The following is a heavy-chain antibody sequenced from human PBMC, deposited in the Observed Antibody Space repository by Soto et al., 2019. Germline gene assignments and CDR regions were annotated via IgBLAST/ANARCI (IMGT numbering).Heavy chain of an antibody. J-gene: IGHJ6*03. V-gene: IGHV3-21*01. CDR3: ARDSERFLEWLLYDYYYYMDV. Sequence: PGGSLRLSCAASGFSFSDYSMNWVRQAPGKGLEWVSFISSSSSYIYYADSVKGRFTISRDNAKNSLYLQMNSLRAEDTAVYYCARDSERFLEWLLYDYYYYMDVWGKGTPVTVSS. D-gene: IGHD3-3*01. CDR2: ISSSSSYI. CDR1: GFSFSDYS.